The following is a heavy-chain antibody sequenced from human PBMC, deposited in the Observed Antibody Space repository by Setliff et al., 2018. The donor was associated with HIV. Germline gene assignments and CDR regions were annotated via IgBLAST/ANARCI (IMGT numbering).Heavy chain of an antibody. V-gene: IGHV1-69*13. D-gene: IGHD1-1*01. CDR2: IIPIVGTP. Sequence: SVKVSCKSSGGIFSSYAFSWVRQAPGQGLQWMGGIIPIVGTPNYAQKFQGRVTITADDSTSTAYMELNSLRSEDTAVYFCARNQSEERWRQLEDNYYYAMDVWGQGTTVTVSS. CDR3: ARNQSEERWRQLEDNYYYAMDV. J-gene: IGHJ6*02. CDR1: GGIFSSYA.